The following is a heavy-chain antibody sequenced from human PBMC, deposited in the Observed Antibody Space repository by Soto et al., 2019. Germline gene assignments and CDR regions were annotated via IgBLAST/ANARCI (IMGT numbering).Heavy chain of an antibody. CDR3: ASGTVTTVLDY. J-gene: IGHJ4*02. CDR2: INAGNGNT. Sequence: ASVKVSCKASGYTFTSYAMHWVRQAPGQRLEWTGWINAGNGNTKYSQKLQSRVTITRDTSASTAYMELSSLSSEDTAVYYCASGTVTTVLDYWGQGTLVTVSS. V-gene: IGHV1-3*01. D-gene: IGHD4-17*01. CDR1: GYTFTSYA.